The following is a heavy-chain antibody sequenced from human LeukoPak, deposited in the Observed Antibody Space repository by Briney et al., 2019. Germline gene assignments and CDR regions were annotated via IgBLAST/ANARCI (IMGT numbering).Heavy chain of an antibody. J-gene: IGHJ4*02. Sequence: PGGSLRLSCAASGFTFSSYAMHWVRQAPGKGLEWVAVISYDGSNKYYADSVKGRFTISRDNSKNTLYLQMNSLRAEDTAVYYCARGLVIAVAGTAGMGGQGTLVTVSS. CDR1: GFTFSSYA. CDR2: ISYDGSNK. V-gene: IGHV3-30-3*01. D-gene: IGHD6-19*01. CDR3: ARGLVIAVAGTAGM.